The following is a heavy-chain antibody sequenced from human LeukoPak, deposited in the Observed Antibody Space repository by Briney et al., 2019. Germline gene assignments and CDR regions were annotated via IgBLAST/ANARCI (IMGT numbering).Heavy chain of an antibody. CDR3: ANTPSPQSSSKPRAIDY. V-gene: IGHV3-23*01. CDR1: GFTFSSYA. CDR2: ISGSGGST. J-gene: IGHJ4*02. D-gene: IGHD6-6*01. Sequence: GGSLRLSCAAAGFTFSSYAMSWVRQAPGKGLEWVSAISGSGGSTYYADSVKGRFTISRDNSKNTLYLQMNSLRAEDTAVYYCANTPSPQSSSKPRAIDYSGQGTLVTVSS.